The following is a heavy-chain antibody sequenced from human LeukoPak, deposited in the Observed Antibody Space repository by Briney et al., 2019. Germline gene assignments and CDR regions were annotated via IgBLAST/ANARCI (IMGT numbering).Heavy chain of an antibody. D-gene: IGHD3-22*01. Sequence: PSQTLSLTCAVSGGSISSGGYSWSWIRQPPGKGLEWIGYIYHSGSTYYNPSLKSRVTISVDTSKNQFSLKLSSVTAADTAVYYCARHDSRDAFDIWGQGTMVTVSS. J-gene: IGHJ3*02. CDR2: IYHSGST. CDR1: GGSISSGGYS. V-gene: IGHV4-30-2*01. CDR3: ARHDSRDAFDI.